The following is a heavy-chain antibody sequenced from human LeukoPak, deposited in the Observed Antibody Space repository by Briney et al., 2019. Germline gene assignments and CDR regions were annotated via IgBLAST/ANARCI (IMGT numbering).Heavy chain of an antibody. CDR2: INPNSGGT. V-gene: IGHV1-2*02. Sequence: ASVKVSCKASGYTFTGYYMHWVRQAPGQGLEWMGWINPNSGGTNYAQKFQGRVTITADKSTSTAYMELSSLRSEDTAVYYCARDYDFWSGQDWGQGTLVTVSS. J-gene: IGHJ1*01. CDR3: ARDYDFWSGQD. D-gene: IGHD3-3*01. CDR1: GYTFTGYY.